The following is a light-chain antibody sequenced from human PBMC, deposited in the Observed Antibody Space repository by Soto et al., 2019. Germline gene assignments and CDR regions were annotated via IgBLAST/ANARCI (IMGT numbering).Light chain of an antibody. CDR2: RAS. CDR3: QQYNNWPGT. Sequence: EIVLTQSPATLSLSPGERATLSCRASQSVSSYLAWYQQKPGQAPRLLIQRASTRATGIPARFSGSGSGTEFTLTISSLQSEDFAVYFCQQYNNWPGTFGQGTKVDIK. V-gene: IGKV3-15*01. J-gene: IGKJ1*01. CDR1: QSVSSY.